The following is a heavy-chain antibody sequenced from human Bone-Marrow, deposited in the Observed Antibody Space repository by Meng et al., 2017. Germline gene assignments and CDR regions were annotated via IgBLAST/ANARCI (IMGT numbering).Heavy chain of an antibody. CDR3: ARGMILRAVAGIGLTPQSAYYFDY. CDR2: IIPIFGTA. V-gene: IGHV1-69*05. CDR1: GGTFSSYA. Sequence: SVKVSSKASGGTFSSYAISWVRQAPGQGLEWMGGIIPIFGTANYAQKFQGRVTITTDESTSTAYMELSSLRSEDTAVYYCARGMILRAVAGIGLTPQSAYYFDYWGQGTRVT. D-gene: IGHD6-19*01. J-gene: IGHJ4*02.